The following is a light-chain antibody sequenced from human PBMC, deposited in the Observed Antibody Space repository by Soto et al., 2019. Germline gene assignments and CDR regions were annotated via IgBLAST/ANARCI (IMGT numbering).Light chain of an antibody. J-gene: IGKJ2*01. CDR2: WAS. V-gene: IGKV4-1*01. CDR1: QSALYSSNNKNY. Sequence: DIVMTQSPDSLAVSLGERATINCKSSQSALYSSNNKNYLAWYQQKPGQPPKLLIYWASTREFGVPDRFSGSGSGTDCTLTLSSLQAEDVAVYYCQQYSGTPYTFGQGTKLEIK. CDR3: QQYSGTPYT.